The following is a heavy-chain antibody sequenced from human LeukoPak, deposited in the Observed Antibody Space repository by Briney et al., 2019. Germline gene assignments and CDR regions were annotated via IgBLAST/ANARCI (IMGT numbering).Heavy chain of an antibody. CDR1: GGSISSSSYY. CDR2: IYYSGST. CDR3: ARHVNHYCSGGSCSVANWFDP. D-gene: IGHD2-15*01. V-gene: IGHV4-39*01. Sequence: PSETLSLTCTVSGGSISSSSYYWGWIRQPPGKGLEWIGSIYYSGSTYYNPSLKSRVTISVDTSKNQFSLKLSSVTAADTAVYYCARHVNHYCSGGSCSVANWFDPRGQGTLVTVPS. J-gene: IGHJ5*02.